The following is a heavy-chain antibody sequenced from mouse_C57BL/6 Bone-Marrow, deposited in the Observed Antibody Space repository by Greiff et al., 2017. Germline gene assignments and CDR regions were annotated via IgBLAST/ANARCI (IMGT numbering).Heavy chain of an antibody. CDR2: ISYDGSN. D-gene: IGHD1-1*01. CDR1: GYSITSGYY. J-gene: IGHJ3*01. V-gene: IGHV3-6*01. Sequence: EVQLKESGPGLVKPSQSLSLTCSVTGYSITSGYYWNWIRQFPGNKLEWMGYISYDGSNNYNPSLKNRISITRDTSKNQFFLKLNSVTTEDTATYYWARGPLYGSSPAWFAYWGQGTLVTVSA. CDR3: ARGPLYGSSPAWFAY.